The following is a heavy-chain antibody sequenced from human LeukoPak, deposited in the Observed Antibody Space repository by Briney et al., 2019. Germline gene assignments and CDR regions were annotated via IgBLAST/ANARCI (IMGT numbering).Heavy chain of an antibody. CDR1: GFSISGDYY. CDR2: LYYTGST. D-gene: IGHD7-27*01. J-gene: IGHJ4*02. CDR3: ATRKLGNDY. V-gene: IGHV4-61*08. Sequence: PSETLSLTCSVSGFSISGDYYWSWIRQSPGKGLEWIGYLYYTGSTSYNPSLKSRVTISADTSKNQFSLKLNSVTAADTAVYYCATRKLGNDYWGQGTLVTVSS.